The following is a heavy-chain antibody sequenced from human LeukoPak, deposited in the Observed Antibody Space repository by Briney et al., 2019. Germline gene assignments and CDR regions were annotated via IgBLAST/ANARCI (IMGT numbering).Heavy chain of an antibody. CDR2: ISTDGSGT. D-gene: IGHD3-10*01. Sequence: GGSLRLSCAASGLSFSSYWMHWVRQAPGKGLVWVSRISTDGSGTDYADSVKGRFTISRDNAKNTLYLQMNSLKAEDTAMYYCTVNIGSGTYGNFQFWGQGTLVTVSS. CDR3: TVNIGSGTYGNFQF. J-gene: IGHJ1*01. V-gene: IGHV3-74*01. CDR1: GLSFSSYW.